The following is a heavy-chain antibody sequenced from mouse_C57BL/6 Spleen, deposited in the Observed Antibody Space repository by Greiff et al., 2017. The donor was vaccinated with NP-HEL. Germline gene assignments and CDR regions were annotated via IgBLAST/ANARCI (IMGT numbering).Heavy chain of an antibody. CDR2: ISDGGSYT. CDR3: ARDQRLLLRYHYFDY. Sequence: EVKLMESGGGLVKPGGSLKLSCAASGFTFSSYAMSWVRQTPEKRLEWVATISDGGSYTYYPDNVKGRFTISRDNAKNNLYLQMSHLKSEDTAMYYCARDQRLLLRYHYFDYWGQGTTLTVSS. V-gene: IGHV5-4*01. J-gene: IGHJ2*01. D-gene: IGHD1-1*01. CDR1: GFTFSSYA.